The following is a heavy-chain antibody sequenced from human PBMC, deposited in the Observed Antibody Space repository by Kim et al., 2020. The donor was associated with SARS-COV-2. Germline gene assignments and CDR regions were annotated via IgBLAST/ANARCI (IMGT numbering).Heavy chain of an antibody. D-gene: IGHD2-2*01. CDR3: ARLGCSSTSCSAFDI. CDR2: IYYSGST. J-gene: IGHJ3*02. CDR1: GGSISSYY. Sequence: SENLSLTCTVSGGSISSYYWSWIRQPPGKGLEWIGYIYYSGSTNYNPSLKSRVTISVDTSKNQFSLKLSSVTAADTAVYYCARLGCSSTSCSAFDIWGQGTMVTVSS. V-gene: IGHV4-59*08.